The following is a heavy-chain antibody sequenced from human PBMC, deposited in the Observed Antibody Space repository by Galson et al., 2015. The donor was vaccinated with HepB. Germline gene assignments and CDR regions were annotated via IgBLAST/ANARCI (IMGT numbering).Heavy chain of an antibody. D-gene: IGHD1/OR15-1a*01. J-gene: IGHJ4*02. CDR3: TRVSFRAVTGTFDY. Sequence: SLRLSCAAYGFTFGDHAMSWVRQAPGQGLEWVGFIRSKAYGGTTEYAASVRGRFAISRDDSKSIAYLQMNSLKTEDTAVYYCTRVSFRAVTGTFDYWGQGTLVTVSS. V-gene: IGHV3-49*04. CDR1: GFTFGDHA. CDR2: IRSKAYGGTT.